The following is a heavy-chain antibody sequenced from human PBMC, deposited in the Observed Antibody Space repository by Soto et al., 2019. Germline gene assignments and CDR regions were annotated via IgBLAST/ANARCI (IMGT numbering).Heavy chain of an antibody. CDR2: IHYSGDT. J-gene: IGHJ4*02. CDR1: GGSISDHY. CDR3: ARGLGDSGKYYFDY. Sequence: PSETLSLTCTVSGGSISDHYWSWIRQPPGKGLEWIGYIHYSGDTDQNPSLKGRVTISVDMSENQFSLKLNSVTAADTAAYFCARGLGDSGKYYFDYWGQGTLVTVSS. V-gene: IGHV4-59*08. D-gene: IGHD3-10*01.